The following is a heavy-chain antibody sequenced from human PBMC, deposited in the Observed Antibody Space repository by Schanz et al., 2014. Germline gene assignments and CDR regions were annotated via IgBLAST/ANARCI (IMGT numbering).Heavy chain of an antibody. J-gene: IGHJ3*01. CDR3: ARELPGVVAFDS. CDR1: GFNFGSHG. D-gene: IGHD7-27*01. V-gene: IGHV3-33*01. Sequence: QVQLVESGGGVVQPGRSLRLSCAASGFNFGSHGMHWVRQAPGKGLEWVAVISYDGSFKNYADSVRGRITMSRDNSKNTMYLQINNRRADDTAVYYCARELPGVVAFDSWGQGTMVTVSS. CDR2: ISYDGSFK.